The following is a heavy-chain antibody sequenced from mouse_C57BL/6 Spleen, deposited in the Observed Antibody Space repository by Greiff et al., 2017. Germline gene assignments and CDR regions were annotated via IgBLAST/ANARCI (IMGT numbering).Heavy chain of an antibody. V-gene: IGHV1-82*01. CDR2: IYPGDGDT. D-gene: IGHD1-1*01. CDR3: AKAYYYGSPGYFDV. Sequence: VKLQESGPELVKPGASVKISCKASGYAFSSSWMNWVKQRPGKGLEWIGRIYPGDGDTNYNGKFKGKATLTADKSSSTAYMQLSSLTSEDSAVYFCAKAYYYGSPGYFDVWGTGTTVTVSS. J-gene: IGHJ1*03. CDR1: GYAFSSSW.